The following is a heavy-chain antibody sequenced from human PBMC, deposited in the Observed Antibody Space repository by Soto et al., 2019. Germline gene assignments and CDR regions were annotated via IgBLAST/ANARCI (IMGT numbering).Heavy chain of an antibody. D-gene: IGHD3-10*01. CDR2: IYSGGST. J-gene: IGHJ6*02. V-gene: IGHV3-53*04. Sequence: EVQLVESGGGLVQPGGSLRLSCAASGFTVSSNYMSWVRQAPGKGLEWVSVIYSGGSTYYADSVKGRFTISRHNSKNTLYLQMNSLRAEDTAVYYCARGDGNGSGKRHLNYYYGMDVWGQGTTVTVSS. CDR1: GFTVSSNY. CDR3: ARGDGNGSGKRHLNYYYGMDV.